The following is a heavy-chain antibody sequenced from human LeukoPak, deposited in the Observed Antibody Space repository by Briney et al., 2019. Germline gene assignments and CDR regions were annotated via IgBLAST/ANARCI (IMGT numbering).Heavy chain of an antibody. CDR1: GFTVSSNS. V-gene: IGHV3-21*01. D-gene: IGHD1-1*01. CDR2: ISSSSSYI. CDR3: ARERQLERLAFGKEGSAFDY. J-gene: IGHJ4*02. Sequence: GGSLRLSCTVSGFTVSSNSMSWVRQAPGKGLEWVSSISSSSSYIYYAASVKGRFTISRDNAKNSLYLQMNRLRAEDTAVYYCARERQLERLAFGKEGSAFDYWGQGTLVTVSS.